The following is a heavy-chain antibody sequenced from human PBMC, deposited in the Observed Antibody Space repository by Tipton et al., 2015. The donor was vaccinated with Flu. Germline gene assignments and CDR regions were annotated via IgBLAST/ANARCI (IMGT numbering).Heavy chain of an antibody. CDR1: GYTFSNYG. V-gene: IGHV1-18*01. CDR2: ISGYDGDT. J-gene: IGHJ6*02. D-gene: IGHD1-26*01. CDR3: ARDRGSYNIHLEYHYYYGMDV. Sequence: LVQSGVEVKKPGASVKVSCKASGYTFSNYGITWVRQAPGQGLEWMGWISGYDGDTNYAEKLQGRVTITTDTSTNTAYMELRSLKSDDTAMYYCARDRGSYNIHLEYHYYYGMDVWGQGTTVTVSS.